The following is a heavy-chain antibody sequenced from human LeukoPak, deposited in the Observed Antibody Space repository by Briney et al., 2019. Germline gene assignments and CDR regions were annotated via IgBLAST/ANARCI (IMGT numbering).Heavy chain of an antibody. V-gene: IGHV4-31*03. Sequence: SETLSLTCTVSGGSISSGGYYWSRIRQHPGKGLEWIGYIYYSGSTYYNPSLKSRVTISVDTSKNQFSLKLSSVTAADTAVYYCAREGIAARVAGYYFDYWGQGSLVTVSS. J-gene: IGHJ4*02. CDR2: IYYSGST. CDR1: GGSISSGGYY. CDR3: AREGIAARVAGYYFDY. D-gene: IGHD6-13*01.